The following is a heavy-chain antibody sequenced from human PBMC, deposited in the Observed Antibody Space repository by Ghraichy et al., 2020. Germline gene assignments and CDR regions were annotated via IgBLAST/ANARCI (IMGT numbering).Heavy chain of an antibody. V-gene: IGHV3-30*04. J-gene: IGHJ6*03. Sequence: GGSLRLSCAASGFTFSSYAMHWVRQAPGKGLEWVAVISYDGSNKYYADSVKGRFTISRDNSKNTLYLQMNSLRAEDTAVYYCARGPPTFIAVAGQHPLYYYYYMDVWGKGTTVTVSS. CDR1: GFTFSSYA. D-gene: IGHD6-19*01. CDR3: ARGPPTFIAVAGQHPLYYYYYMDV. CDR2: ISYDGSNK.